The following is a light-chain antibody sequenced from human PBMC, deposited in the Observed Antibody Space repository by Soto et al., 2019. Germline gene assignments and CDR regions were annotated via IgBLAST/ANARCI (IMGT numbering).Light chain of an antibody. Sequence: NFMLTQPHSVSGSPGKTVTISCTRSSGSIASNYVQWYQQRPGSVPTTVIYEGNQRPSGVPDRFSGSTDGSSNSASLTISGLQTEDEADYYCQSYDSSTVVFGGGTQVTVL. V-gene: IGLV6-57*04. CDR2: EGN. CDR1: SGSIASNY. J-gene: IGLJ2*01. CDR3: QSYDSSTVV.